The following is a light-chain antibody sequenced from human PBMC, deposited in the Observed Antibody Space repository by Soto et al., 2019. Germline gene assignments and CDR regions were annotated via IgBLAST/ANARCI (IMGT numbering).Light chain of an antibody. V-gene: IGKV1-5*03. CDR1: QSISSW. J-gene: IGKJ1*01. CDR3: KQYNSWWT. CDR2: KAS. Sequence: DIQMTQSPSTLSASVGDRVTITCRASQSISSWLAWYQQKPGKAPKLLIYKASSLESGVPSRFSGSGSGTEFTLTISSLQPDDFTAYYCKQYNSWWTFRQGTKVHIK.